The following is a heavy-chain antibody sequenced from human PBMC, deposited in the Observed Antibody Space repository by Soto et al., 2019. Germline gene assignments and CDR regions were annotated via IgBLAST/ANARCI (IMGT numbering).Heavy chain of an antibody. J-gene: IGHJ3*02. D-gene: IGHD6-19*01. CDR3: AKDNGAVARHAFDI. Sequence: GGPLRGWWGAAGGKCVDYGMHWVLQTPGKGLEWVSGISWNSGSIGYADSVKGRFTISRDNAKNSLYLQMNSLRAEDTALYYCAKDNGAVARHAFDIWGQGTMVTVSS. CDR2: ISWNSGSI. V-gene: IGHV3-9*01. CDR1: GGKCVDYG.